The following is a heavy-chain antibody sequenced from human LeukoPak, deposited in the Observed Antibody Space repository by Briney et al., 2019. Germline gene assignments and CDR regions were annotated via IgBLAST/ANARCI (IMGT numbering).Heavy chain of an antibody. CDR2: IIPILGIA. CDR1: IGIFSSYA. V-gene: IGHV1-69*04. CDR3: ASPGDSSGYYSKYYFDY. Sequence: SVKVSCKASIGIFSSYAISWVRQAPGQGLEWMGRIIPILGIANYAQKFQGRVTITADKSTSTAYMELSSLRSEDTAVYYCASPGDSSGYYSKYYFDYWGQGTLVTVSS. D-gene: IGHD3-22*01. J-gene: IGHJ4*02.